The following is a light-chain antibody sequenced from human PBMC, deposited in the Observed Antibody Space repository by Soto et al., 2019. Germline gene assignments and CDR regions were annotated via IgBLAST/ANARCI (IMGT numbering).Light chain of an antibody. V-gene: IGKV1-5*03. Sequence: DFQMTQSPSTLSASVGDRVTITCRASQSISSWLAWYQQKPGKAPKLLIYKASSLESGVPSRFSGSGSETEFTLTISSLQPEDFATYYCHQYNSYWTFGQGTKVEMK. CDR3: HQYNSYWT. CDR2: KAS. J-gene: IGKJ1*01. CDR1: QSISSW.